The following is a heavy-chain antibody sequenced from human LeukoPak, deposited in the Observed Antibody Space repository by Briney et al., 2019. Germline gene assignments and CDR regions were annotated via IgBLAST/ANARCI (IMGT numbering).Heavy chain of an antibody. CDR1: GFTFSSYG. Sequence: GRSLRLSCAASGFTFSSYGMHWVRQAPGKGLEWLAVIWYDGSNIYYADSVKGRFTISRDNSKNTLYLQMNSLRAEDTAVYYCAKDSGGPYCSGGSCYLDYWGQGTLVTVSS. J-gene: IGHJ4*02. CDR2: IWYDGSNI. CDR3: AKDSGGPYCSGGSCYLDY. D-gene: IGHD2-15*01. V-gene: IGHV3-33*06.